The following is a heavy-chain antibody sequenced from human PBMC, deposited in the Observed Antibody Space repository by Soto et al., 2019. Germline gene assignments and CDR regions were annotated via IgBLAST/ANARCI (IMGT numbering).Heavy chain of an antibody. CDR2: INHSGST. CDR1: GGSFSGYY. D-gene: IGHD6-13*01. Sequence: ASETLSLTCAVYGGSFSGYYWSWIRQPPGKGLEWIGEINHSGSTNYNPSLKSRVTISVDTSKNQFSLKLSSVTAADTAVYYCARSLWGRAAAGPSDYWGQGTLVTVSS. CDR3: ARSLWGRAAAGPSDY. V-gene: IGHV4-34*01. J-gene: IGHJ4*02.